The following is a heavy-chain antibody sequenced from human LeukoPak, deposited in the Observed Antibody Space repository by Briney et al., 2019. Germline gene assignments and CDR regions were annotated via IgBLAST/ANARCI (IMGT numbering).Heavy chain of an antibody. D-gene: IGHD3-9*01. CDR1: GGTFSSYA. J-gene: IGHJ4*02. Sequence: GTSVKVSCKASGGTFSSYAISWVRQAPGQGLEWMGRIIPILGIANYAQKFQGRVTITADKSTSTAYMELSSLRSEDTAVYYCARNPKGAYDILTGYYEAPFDYWGQGTLVTVSS. CDR2: IIPILGIA. CDR3: ARNPKGAYDILTGYYEAPFDY. V-gene: IGHV1-69*04.